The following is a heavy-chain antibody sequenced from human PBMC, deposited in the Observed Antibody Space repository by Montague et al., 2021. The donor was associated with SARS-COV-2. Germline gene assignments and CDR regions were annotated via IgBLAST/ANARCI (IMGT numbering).Heavy chain of an antibody. CDR2: IHHTGGS. CDR3: ASHPVWQQLCT. D-gene: IGHD1-1*01. J-gene: IGHJ5*02. CDR1: GAFLASGYW. Sequence: SETLSLTCAVSGAFLASGYWWSWVRQSPGKGLEWIAEIHHTGGSNYNPSLVSRVTIFLDHSKNHLTLTLSSVTAADTAMYYCASHPVWQQLCTWGQGTLVTVSA. V-gene: IGHV4-4*02.